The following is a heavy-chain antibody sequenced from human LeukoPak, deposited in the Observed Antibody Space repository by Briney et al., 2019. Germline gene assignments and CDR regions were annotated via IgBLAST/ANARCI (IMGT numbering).Heavy chain of an antibody. J-gene: IGHJ4*02. D-gene: IGHD3-22*01. CDR3: ARVDYYDSRGFDY. CDR1: GDSISTSSSY. CDR2: IYYSGST. V-gene: IGHV4-39*07. Sequence: SETLSLTCSVSGDSISTSSSYWGWIRQPPGKGLEWIGSIYYSGSTYYSTSLKSRVTISVDTSKNQFSLKLSSVTAADTAVYYCARVDYYDSRGFDYWGQGTLVTVSS.